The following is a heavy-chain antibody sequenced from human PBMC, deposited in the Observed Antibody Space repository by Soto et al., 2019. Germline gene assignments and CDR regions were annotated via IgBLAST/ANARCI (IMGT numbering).Heavy chain of an antibody. D-gene: IGHD1-7*01. Sequence: GTSVELTCKDCGEGIDANSRCWVRQAPGQGFEWMGWINPKSGGTNYPQKFQGRVTMTRDTSKSQFSLNLNSMTAADTAVYYCAGYNWNYYFDPWGQGTLV. V-gene: IGHV1-2*02. J-gene: IGHJ5*02. CDR1: GEGIDANS. CDR3: AGYNWNYYFDP. CDR2: INPKSGGT.